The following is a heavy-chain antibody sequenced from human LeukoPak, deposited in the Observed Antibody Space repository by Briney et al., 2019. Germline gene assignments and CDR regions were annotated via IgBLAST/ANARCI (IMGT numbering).Heavy chain of an antibody. J-gene: IGHJ4*02. V-gene: IGHV3-30-3*01. Sequence: GGSLRLSCAASGFTFSINAMHWVRQAPGKGLEWLAVISYDGTKQYFADSVKGRFTISRDNVKNSLYLEINSLRVEDSAVYYCARDHYFDISGYLDYWGQGTPVTVSS. CDR2: ISYDGTKQ. CDR3: ARDHYFDISGYLDY. D-gene: IGHD3-22*01. CDR1: GFTFSINA.